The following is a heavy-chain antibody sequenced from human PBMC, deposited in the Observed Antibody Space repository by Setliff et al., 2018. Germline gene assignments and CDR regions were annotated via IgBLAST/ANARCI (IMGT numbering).Heavy chain of an antibody. CDR3: ARDQWVRSPPLYFSYSMDV. V-gene: IGHV4-61*02. CDR2: ISTSGNT. J-gene: IGHJ6*02. D-gene: IGHD5-12*01. CDR1: GGSISSMSYY. Sequence: PSETLSLTCTVSGGSISSMSYYWGWIRQPAGKGLEWIGRISTSGNTNYNPSLKSRVTVSLDTSKNQFSLKLTSMTAADTAVYYCARDQWVRSPPLYFSYSMDVWGQGTTVTVSS.